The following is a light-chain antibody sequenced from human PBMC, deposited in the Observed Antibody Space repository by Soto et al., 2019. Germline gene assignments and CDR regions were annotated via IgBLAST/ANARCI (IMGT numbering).Light chain of an antibody. CDR2: DAS. Sequence: DIQMTQSPSTLSASVGDRVTITCRASQSISSWLAWYQQKPGKAPKLLIYDASSLESGVPSRFSVSGSDTEFTLTINNLQPADFATYHCQQYNRYSLAFGGGTKVVIK. J-gene: IGKJ4*01. CDR3: QQYNRYSLA. V-gene: IGKV1-5*01. CDR1: QSISSW.